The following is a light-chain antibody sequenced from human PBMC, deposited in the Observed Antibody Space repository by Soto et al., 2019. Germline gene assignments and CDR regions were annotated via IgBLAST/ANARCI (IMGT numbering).Light chain of an antibody. CDR3: QLRRDWPPSIT. CDR1: QSVRGS. V-gene: IGKV3-11*01. J-gene: IGKJ5*01. Sequence: EIVLTQSPATLSLSPGEGATLSCRASQSVRGSLAWYQQRPGQAPRLLIYAETYRATGIPARFSGRGSGTDFALSISGLEPADLAIYYCQLRRDWPPSITFGQGTRLEI. CDR2: AET.